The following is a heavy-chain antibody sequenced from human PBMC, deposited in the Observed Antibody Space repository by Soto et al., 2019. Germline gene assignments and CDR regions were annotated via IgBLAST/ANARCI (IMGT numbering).Heavy chain of an antibody. J-gene: IGHJ4*02. Sequence: GASVKVSGKTSGYTFTAYGLAWLRQAPGQRPEWLGWVGTNNANTNYAQKFQGRVTMTTDTSTTTTYMEVRSLRSDDTAVYYCARELNTHIIAYYPFAYWGQGTLVTVSS. CDR3: ARELNTHIIAYYPFAY. CDR2: VGTNNANT. CDR1: GYTFTAYG. V-gene: IGHV1-18*01. D-gene: IGHD3-22*01.